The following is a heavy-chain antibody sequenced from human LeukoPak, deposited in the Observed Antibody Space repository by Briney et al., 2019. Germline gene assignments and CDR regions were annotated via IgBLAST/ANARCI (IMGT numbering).Heavy chain of an antibody. CDR1: GGSFSGYY. CDR2: INHSGST. D-gene: IGHD2-2*01. CDR3: ARVGYVVVPAAIGV. J-gene: IGHJ4*02. Sequence: PSETLSLTCAVYGGSFSGYYWSWIRQPPGKGLEWIGEINHSGSTNYNPSLKSRVTISVDTSKNQFSLKLSSVTAADTAVYYCARVGYVVVPAAIGVWGQGTLVTVSS. V-gene: IGHV4-34*01.